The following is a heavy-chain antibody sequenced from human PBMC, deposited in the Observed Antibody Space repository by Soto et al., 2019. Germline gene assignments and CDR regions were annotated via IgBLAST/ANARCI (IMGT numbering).Heavy chain of an antibody. Sequence: GGSLRLSCAVSGLTFSSYWMSWVRQAPGKGLEWVANINQDGSDKYYVGSVKGRFTISRDNAKNSLYLQMNSLRAEDTAVYYCARARYWGQGTLVTVSS. CDR1: GLTFSSYW. J-gene: IGHJ4*02. V-gene: IGHV3-7*01. CDR2: INQDGSDK. CDR3: ARARY.